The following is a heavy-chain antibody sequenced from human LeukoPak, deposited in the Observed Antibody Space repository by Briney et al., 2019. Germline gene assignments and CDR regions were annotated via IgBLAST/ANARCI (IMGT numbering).Heavy chain of an antibody. D-gene: IGHD1-20*01. CDR2: INSDGSST. V-gene: IGHV3-74*01. CDR1: GFTFSSYW. Sequence: GGSLRLSCAASGFTFSSYWMHWVRQAPGKGLVRVSRINSDGSSTNYADSVKGRFTISRDNAKNTLYLQMNSLRAEDTAVYYCARHITRAITEDYWGQGTLVTVSS. J-gene: IGHJ4*02. CDR3: ARHITRAITEDY.